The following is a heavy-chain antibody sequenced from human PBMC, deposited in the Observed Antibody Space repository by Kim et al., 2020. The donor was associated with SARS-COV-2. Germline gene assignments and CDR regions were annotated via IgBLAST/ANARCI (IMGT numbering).Heavy chain of an antibody. CDR1: GGSFSGYY. CDR3: ARVSDYDILTGYYKSSYYYGMDV. J-gene: IGHJ6*02. CDR2: INHSGST. V-gene: IGHV4-34*01. D-gene: IGHD3-9*01. Sequence: SETLSLTCAVYGGSFSGYYWSWIRQPPGKGLEWIGEINHSGSTNYNPSLKSRVTISVDTSKNQFSLKLSSVTAADTAVYYCARVSDYDILTGYYKSSYYYGMDVWGQGTTVTVSS.